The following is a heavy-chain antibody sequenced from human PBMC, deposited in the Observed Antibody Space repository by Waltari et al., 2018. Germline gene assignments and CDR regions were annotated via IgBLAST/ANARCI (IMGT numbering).Heavy chain of an antibody. CDR1: GFTFNRYS. D-gene: IGHD1-26*01. CDR2: MASVGRYM. Sequence: EVQLVESGGGLVKPGGSLRLSCAASGFTFNRYSMNWVRQAPGRGREWVSCMASVGRYMYYAEFGKGRFTISRDNTKLYLQMDSLRVEDTAVYYCARGEQENSFSKYYNGMDVWGQGTVVTVSS. J-gene: IGHJ6*01. CDR3: ARGEQENSFSKYYNGMDV. V-gene: IGHV3-21*02.